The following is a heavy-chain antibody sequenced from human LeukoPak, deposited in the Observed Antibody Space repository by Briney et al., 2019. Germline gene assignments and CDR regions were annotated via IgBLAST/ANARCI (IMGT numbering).Heavy chain of an antibody. CDR3: AKALYSSTAVAVGEYFQH. V-gene: IGHV3-23*01. D-gene: IGHD6-19*01. CDR1: GFTFSSYA. J-gene: IGHJ1*01. Sequence: PGGSLRLSCAASGFTFSSYAMSWVRQAPGKGLEWVSAISGSGGSTYYADSVKGRFTISRDNSKNTLYLQMNSLRAEDTAVYYCAKALYSSTAVAVGEYFQHWGQGTLVTVSS. CDR2: ISGSGGST.